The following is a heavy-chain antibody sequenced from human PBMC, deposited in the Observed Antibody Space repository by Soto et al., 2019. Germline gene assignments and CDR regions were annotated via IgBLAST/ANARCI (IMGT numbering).Heavy chain of an antibody. D-gene: IGHD2-8*01. Sequence: GGSLRLSCAASGFTFDDYTMHWVRQAPGKGLEWVSLISWDGGSTYYADSVKGRFTISRDNSKNSLYLQMNSLRTEDTALYYCAAFNSGVMEAFDIWGQGTMVTVSS. CDR3: AAFNSGVMEAFDI. J-gene: IGHJ3*02. V-gene: IGHV3-43*01. CDR2: ISWDGGST. CDR1: GFTFDDYT.